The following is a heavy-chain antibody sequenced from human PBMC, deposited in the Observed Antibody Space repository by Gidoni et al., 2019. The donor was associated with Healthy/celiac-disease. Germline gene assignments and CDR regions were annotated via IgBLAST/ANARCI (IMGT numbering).Heavy chain of an antibody. Sequence: EVQLVESGGGLVKPGRSLRLSCAASGLTFSSHSMNLVRQAPGKGLEWVSSISSSSSYIYYADSVKGRFTISRDNAKNSLYLQMNSLRAEDTAVYYCARDVTGPWGVTQYYGMDVWGQGTTVTVSS. CDR1: GLTFSSHS. CDR3: ARDVTGPWGVTQYYGMDV. V-gene: IGHV3-21*01. CDR2: ISSSSSYI. J-gene: IGHJ6*02. D-gene: IGHD2-21*02.